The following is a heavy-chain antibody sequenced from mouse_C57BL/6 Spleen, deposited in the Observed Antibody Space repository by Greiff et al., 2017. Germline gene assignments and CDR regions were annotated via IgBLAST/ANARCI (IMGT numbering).Heavy chain of an antibody. Sequence: VQLVESGPGLVAPSQSLSITCTVSGFLLTSYGVSWVRQPPGKGLEWLGVIWGDGSTNYHSALISRLRISKENSKSQVFLNLNSLQTDNTATYYCAIYSNYVGAMDYWGQGTSVTVSS. CDR1: GFLLTSYG. V-gene: IGHV2-3*01. D-gene: IGHD2-5*01. CDR3: AIYSNYVGAMDY. CDR2: IWGDGST. J-gene: IGHJ4*01.